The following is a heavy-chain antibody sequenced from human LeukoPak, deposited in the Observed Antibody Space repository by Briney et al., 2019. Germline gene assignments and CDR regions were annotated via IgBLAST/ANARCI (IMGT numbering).Heavy chain of an antibody. CDR2: IIPTSTMP. CDR3: ARGGDYEDMEY. D-gene: IGHD4-17*01. CDR1: GGTFSSFA. Sequence: SVKVSCKASGGTFSSFAIGWVRQAPGQGLEWMGGIIPTSTMPNYAQKFRDRLTISADESSRTAYLELNSLTSEDTAVYYCARGGDYEDMEYWGQGTLVTVSS. J-gene: IGHJ4*02. V-gene: IGHV1-69*01.